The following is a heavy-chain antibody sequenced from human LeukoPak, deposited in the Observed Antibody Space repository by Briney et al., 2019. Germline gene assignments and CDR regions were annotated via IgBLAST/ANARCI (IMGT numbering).Heavy chain of an antibody. Sequence: ASVKVSCEASGYTFTSYYMHWVRQAPGQGLEWMGIINPSGGSTSYAQKFQGRVTMTRDTSTSTVYMELSSLRSEDTAVYYCARVDATMVVDYWGQGTLVTVSS. D-gene: IGHD4-23*01. J-gene: IGHJ4*02. CDR2: INPSGGST. V-gene: IGHV1-46*01. CDR1: GYTFTSYY. CDR3: ARVDATMVVDY.